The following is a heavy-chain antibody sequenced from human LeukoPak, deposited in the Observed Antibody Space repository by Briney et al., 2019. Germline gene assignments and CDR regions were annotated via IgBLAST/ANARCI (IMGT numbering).Heavy chain of an antibody. V-gene: IGHV4-59*01. CDR1: GGSISSYY. Sequence: SGTLSLTCSVSGGSISSYYWSWIRQPQGKGLEWIACIYYSGRTNYNPSLKSRVTTSVDTSRNQFSLKLSSVTAADTAVYYCARGNGNYYYYGMDVWGQGTTVTVSS. CDR2: IYYSGRT. J-gene: IGHJ6*02. CDR3: ARGNGNYYYYGMDV. D-gene: IGHD1-1*01.